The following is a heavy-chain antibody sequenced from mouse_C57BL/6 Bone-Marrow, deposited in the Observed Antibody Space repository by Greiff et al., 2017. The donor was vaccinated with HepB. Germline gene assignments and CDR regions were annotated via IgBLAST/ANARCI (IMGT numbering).Heavy chain of an antibody. J-gene: IGHJ3*01. CDR2: INPYNGGT. CDR1: GYTFTDYY. CDR3: ASVGYDYDGFAY. D-gene: IGHD2-4*01. Sequence: EVKLMESGPVLVKPGASVKMSCKASGYTFTDYYMNWVKQSHGKSLEWIGVINPYNGGTSYNQKFKGKATLTVDKSSSTAYMELNSLTSEDSAVYYCASVGYDYDGFAYWGQGTLVTVSA. V-gene: IGHV1-19*01.